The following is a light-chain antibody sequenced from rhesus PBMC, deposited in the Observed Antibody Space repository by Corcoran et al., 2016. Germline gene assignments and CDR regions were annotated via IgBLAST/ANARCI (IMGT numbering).Light chain of an antibody. CDR3: QHYYDNPFT. J-gene: IGKJ4*01. V-gene: IGKV1S8*01. CDR2: GAS. Sequence: DIQMTQSPSALSASVGDRVTLSCRASQNIHRNLAWYQLKPGKAPELLIYGASSLHTGIPSRFSGSGSVTDFTLTISSLQPEESASYYCQHYYDNPFTFGGGTKVELK. CDR1: QNIHRN.